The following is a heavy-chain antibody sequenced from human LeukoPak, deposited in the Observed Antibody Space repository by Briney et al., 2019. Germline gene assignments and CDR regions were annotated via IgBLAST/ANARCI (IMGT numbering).Heavy chain of an antibody. CDR1: GGSISSSY. CDR2: IYYIGST. CDR3: AREYGD. D-gene: IGHD4-17*01. J-gene: IGHJ4*02. V-gene: IGHV4-59*01. Sequence: SETLSLTCTVSGGSISSSYWSWIRQPPGKGLEWIGYIYYIGSTNYNPSLKGQVTISVDTSKNQFSLKLSSVTAADTAVYYCAREYGDWGQGTLVTVSS.